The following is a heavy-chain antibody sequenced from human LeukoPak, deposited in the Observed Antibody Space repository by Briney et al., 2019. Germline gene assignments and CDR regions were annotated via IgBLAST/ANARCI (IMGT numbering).Heavy chain of an antibody. CDR2: ISRTGGDI. CDR3: ASPSDSYDTSGYYY. V-gene: IGHV3-21*01. CDR1: GFTFDDYS. J-gene: IGHJ4*02. D-gene: IGHD3-22*01. Sequence: GGSLRLSCAGSGFTFDDYSMNWVRQAPGKGLEWVSSISRTGGDIYYADSVKGRFTISRDNAKSSLYLQMETLRVEDTAVYYCASPSDSYDTSGYYYWGQGTLVTVSS.